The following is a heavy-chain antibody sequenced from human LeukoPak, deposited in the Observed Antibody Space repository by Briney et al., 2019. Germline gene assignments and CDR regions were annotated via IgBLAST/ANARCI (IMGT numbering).Heavy chain of an antibody. D-gene: IGHD6-13*01. CDR3: ARDPAAARPH. J-gene: IGHJ4*02. CDR2: IYYSGST. V-gene: IGHV4-39*07. Sequence: SETLSLTCTVSGGSISSSSYYWGWIRQPPGKGLEWIGSIYYSGSTYYNPSLKSRVTISVDTSKNQFSLKLSSVTAADTAVYYCARDPAAARPHWGQGTLVTVSS. CDR1: GGSISSSSYY.